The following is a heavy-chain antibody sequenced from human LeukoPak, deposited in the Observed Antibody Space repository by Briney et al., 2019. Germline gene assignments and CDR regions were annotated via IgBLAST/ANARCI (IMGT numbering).Heavy chain of an antibody. CDR3: AKDGEERGKVCYYFDY. Sequence: TGGSLRLSCAASGFTFSSYDIHWVRQAPGKGLEWVSAISGSGGSTYYADSVKGRFTISRDNSKNTLYLQMNSLRAEDTAVYCCAKDGEERGKVCYYFDYWGQGTLVTVSS. D-gene: IGHD4-23*01. CDR2: ISGSGGST. J-gene: IGHJ4*02. V-gene: IGHV3-23*01. CDR1: GFTFSSYD.